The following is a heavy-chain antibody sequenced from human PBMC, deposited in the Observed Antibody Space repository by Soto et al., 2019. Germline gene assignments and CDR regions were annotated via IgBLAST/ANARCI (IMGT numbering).Heavy chain of an antibody. CDR1: GGSISSSSYY. V-gene: IGHV4-39*01. J-gene: IGHJ6*02. CDR3: SRRGIAAAGTGGMDV. D-gene: IGHD6-13*01. Sequence: SETLSLTCTVSGGSISSSSYYWGWIRQPPGKGLEWIGSIYYSGSTYYNPSLKSRVTISVDTSKNQFSLKLSSVTAADTAVYYCSRRGIAAAGTGGMDVWGHGTTVTVSS. CDR2: IYYSGST.